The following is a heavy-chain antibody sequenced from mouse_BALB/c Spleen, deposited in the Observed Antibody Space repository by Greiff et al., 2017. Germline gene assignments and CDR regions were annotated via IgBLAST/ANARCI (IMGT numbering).Heavy chain of an antibody. CDR1: GFNFKDYY. D-gene: IGHD1-1*01. J-gene: IGHJ3*01. CDR3: AFITTEAY. CDR2: IDPENGNT. Sequence: VQLQQSGAELVRPGALVKLSCKASGFNFKDYYMHWVKQRPEQGLEWIGWIDPENGNTIYDPKFQGKASITADTSSNTAYLQLSSLTSEDTAVYYCAFITTEAYWGQGTLVTVSA. V-gene: IGHV14-1*02.